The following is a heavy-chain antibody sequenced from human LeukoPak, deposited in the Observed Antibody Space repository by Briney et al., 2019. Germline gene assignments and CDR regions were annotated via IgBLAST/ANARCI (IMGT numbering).Heavy chain of an antibody. J-gene: IGHJ4*02. CDR3: ARVRGSWYVDY. CDR1: GFTVSSNY. V-gene: IGHV3-53*01. Sequence: PGGSLRLSCAASGFTVSSNYMSCVRQAPGKGLECVSVIHSGGSTYYADSVKGRFTISRDSAKNTLYLQMNSLRAEDTAVYYCARVRGSWYVDYWGQGTLVTVSS. CDR2: IHSGGST. D-gene: IGHD6-13*01.